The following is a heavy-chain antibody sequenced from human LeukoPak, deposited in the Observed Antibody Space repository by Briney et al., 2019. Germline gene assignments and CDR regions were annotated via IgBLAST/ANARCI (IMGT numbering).Heavy chain of an antibody. V-gene: IGHV4-4*02. Sequence: PSETLSLTCAVSGGSISSSNWWSWVRQPPGKGLEWIGEIYHSGSTNYNPSLKSRVTISVDKSKNQFSLKLSSVTAADTAVYYCARGPIAAAGINWFDPWGQGTLVTVSS. CDR2: IYHSGST. J-gene: IGHJ5*02. CDR3: ARGPIAAAGINWFDP. D-gene: IGHD6-13*01. CDR1: GGSISSSNW.